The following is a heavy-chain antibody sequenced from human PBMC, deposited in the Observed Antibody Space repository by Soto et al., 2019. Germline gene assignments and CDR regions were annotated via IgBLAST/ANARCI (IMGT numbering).Heavy chain of an antibody. J-gene: IGHJ4*02. CDR2: IYYSGST. CDR3: ASSKGYGDYFDY. CDR1: GGSISSYY. V-gene: IGHV4-59*08. Sequence: SETLSLTCTVSGGSISSYYWSWIRQPPGKGLEWIGYIYYSGSTNYNPSLKSRVTISVDTSKNQFSLKPSSVTAADTAVYYCASSKGYGDYFDYWGQGTLVTVSS. D-gene: IGHD4-17*01.